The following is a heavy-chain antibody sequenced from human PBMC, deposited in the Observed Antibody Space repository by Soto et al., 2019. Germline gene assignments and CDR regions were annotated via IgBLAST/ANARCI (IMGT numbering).Heavy chain of an antibody. J-gene: IGHJ5*02. CDR1: GCSISSYY. CDR2: IYYSGST. CDR3: ASGVGATRNWFDP. D-gene: IGHD1-26*01. V-gene: IGHV4-59*01. Sequence: PSGTLSLTCPVSGCSISSYYWSWIRQPPGKGLEWIGYIYYSGSTNYNPSLKSRVTISVDTSKNQFSLKLSSVTAADTAVYYCASGVGATRNWFDPWGQGTLVTVSS.